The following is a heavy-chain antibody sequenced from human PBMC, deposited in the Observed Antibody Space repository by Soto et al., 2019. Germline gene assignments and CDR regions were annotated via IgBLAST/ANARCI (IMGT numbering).Heavy chain of an antibody. D-gene: IGHD2-15*01. CDR3: AKSGGYCSGGSCYPLGYYYYMDV. CDR2: ISGSGGST. Sequence: GGSLRLSCAASGFTFSSYAMSWVRQAPGKGLEWVSAISGSGGSTYYADSVKGRFTISRDNSKNTLYLQMNSLRAEDTAVYYCAKSGGYCSGGSCYPLGYYYYMDVWGKGTTVTVSS. V-gene: IGHV3-23*01. J-gene: IGHJ6*03. CDR1: GFTFSSYA.